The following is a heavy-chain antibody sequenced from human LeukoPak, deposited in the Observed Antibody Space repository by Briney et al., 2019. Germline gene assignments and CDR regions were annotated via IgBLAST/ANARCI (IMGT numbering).Heavy chain of an antibody. CDR1: GFGFSSYW. CDR2: ISPDGSSA. CDR3: ARVSFCPRCHFDY. Sequence: GGSLRLSWAASGFGFSSYWMHWVRQAPGKGLVWVARISPDGSSALSADSVRGRFTISRDNADNTLYLQLNSLRAEDTAVYYCARVSFCPRCHFDYWGQGTLVTVSS. V-gene: IGHV3-74*03. J-gene: IGHJ4*02. D-gene: IGHD2/OR15-2a*01.